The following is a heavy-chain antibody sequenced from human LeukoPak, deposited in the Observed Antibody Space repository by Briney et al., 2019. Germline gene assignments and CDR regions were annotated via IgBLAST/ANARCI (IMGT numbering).Heavy chain of an antibody. Sequence: GGSLRLSCAASGFTFSDYYMNWIRQAPGKGLEWISYISGSGGTICYADSVKGRFTISRDNGRNSLYLQMNSLRAEDTAVYYCAREGYDSTGYYPGHWGQGTPVTVSS. CDR3: AREGYDSTGYYPGH. D-gene: IGHD3-22*01. CDR1: GFTFSDYY. CDR2: ISGSGGTI. V-gene: IGHV3-11*01. J-gene: IGHJ4*02.